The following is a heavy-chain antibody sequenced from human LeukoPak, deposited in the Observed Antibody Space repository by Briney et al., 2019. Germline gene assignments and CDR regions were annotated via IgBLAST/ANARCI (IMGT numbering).Heavy chain of an antibody. CDR1: GFTFDDYT. Sequence: GGSLRLSCAASGFTFDDYTMHWVRQAPGKGLEWVSLISWDGGSTYYADSVKGRFTISRDNSKNSLYLQMNSLRTEDTALYYCAKGSVAGNWFDPWGQGTLVTVSS. J-gene: IGHJ5*02. CDR2: ISWDGGST. CDR3: AKGSVAGNWFDP. D-gene: IGHD6-19*01. V-gene: IGHV3-43*01.